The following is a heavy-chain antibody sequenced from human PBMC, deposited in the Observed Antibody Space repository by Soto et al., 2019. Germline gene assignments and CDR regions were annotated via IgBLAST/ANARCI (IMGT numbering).Heavy chain of an antibody. V-gene: IGHV4-39*01. CDR1: GGSISSSSYY. CDR3: ARHERDRAWPGE. D-gene: IGHD1-26*01. Sequence: SETLSLTCTVSGGSISSSSYYWGWIRQPPGKGLEWIGTIYYSGSAYYNPSLKSRVTISVDTSKNQFSLKLSSVTAADTAVYYCARHERDRAWPGEWGQGTQVTVSS. J-gene: IGHJ4*02. CDR2: IYYSGSA.